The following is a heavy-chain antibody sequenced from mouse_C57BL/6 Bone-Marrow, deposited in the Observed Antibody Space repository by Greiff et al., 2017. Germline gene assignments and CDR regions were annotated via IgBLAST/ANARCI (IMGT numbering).Heavy chain of an antibody. CDR1: GFTFSDYY. Sequence: EVQLQQSEGGLVQPGSSMKLSCTASGFTFSDYYMAWVRQVPEQGLEWVANINYDGSSTNYLDSLKSRFIISRDNAKNILYLQMSSLKSEDTATYYCARYRDWDAFFDYWGQGTTLTVSS. D-gene: IGHD4-1*01. J-gene: IGHJ2*01. V-gene: IGHV5-16*01. CDR3: ARYRDWDAFFDY. CDR2: INYDGSST.